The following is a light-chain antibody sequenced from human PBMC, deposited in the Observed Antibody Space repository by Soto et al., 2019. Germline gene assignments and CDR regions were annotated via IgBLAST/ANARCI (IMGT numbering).Light chain of an antibody. J-gene: IGLJ2*01. CDR3: VLYMGLGISV. Sequence: QTVVTQEPSFSVSPGGTVTLTCGLSSGSVSTNYYPSWYQQTPGQAPRTLIYSTNSRSSGVPDRFSGSILGNKAALTITGAQADDESDYYCVLYMGLGISVFGGGTKLTVL. V-gene: IGLV8-61*01. CDR2: STN. CDR1: SGSVSTNYY.